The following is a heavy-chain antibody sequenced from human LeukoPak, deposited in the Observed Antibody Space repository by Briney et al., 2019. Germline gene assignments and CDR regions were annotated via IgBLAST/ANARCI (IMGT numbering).Heavy chain of an antibody. CDR2: LSGSGNYT. D-gene: IGHD1-26*01. CDR3: AKDGGQKALLSPASYYSYYGMDV. CDR1: GFTFRTDA. Sequence: GGSLRLSCAASGFTFRTDAISWVRQAPGKGLEWVSGLSGSGNYTYYADSMKGRFSISRDNSKNTLYLQMNSLRAEDTTIYYCAKDGGQKALLSPASYYSYYGMDVWGQGTTVTVSS. J-gene: IGHJ6*02. V-gene: IGHV3-23*01.